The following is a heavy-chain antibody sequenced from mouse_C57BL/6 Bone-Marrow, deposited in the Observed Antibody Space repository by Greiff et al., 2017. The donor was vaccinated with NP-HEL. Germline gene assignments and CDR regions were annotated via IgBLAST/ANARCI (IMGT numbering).Heavy chain of an antibody. J-gene: IGHJ2*01. V-gene: IGHV1-74*01. CDR3: ALIRGVSYYFDY. Sequence: QVQLQQPGAELVKPGASVKVSCKAPGYTFTSYWMHWVKQRPGQGLEWIGRIHPSDSDTNYNQKFKGKATLTVDKSSSTAYMQLSSLTSEDSAVYYCALIRGVSYYFDYWGQGTTLTVSS. D-gene: IGHD1-2*01. CDR1: GYTFTSYW. CDR2: IHPSDSDT.